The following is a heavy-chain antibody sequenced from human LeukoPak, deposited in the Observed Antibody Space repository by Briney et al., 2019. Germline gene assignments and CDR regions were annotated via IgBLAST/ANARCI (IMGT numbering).Heavy chain of an antibody. J-gene: IGHJ4*02. CDR1: GFTVSSDY. D-gene: IGHD1-14*01. CDR2: IYSSSIS. Sequence: PGESLRLSRAASGFTVSSDYMSWVRQAPGKGLEWVSVIYSSSISSYADSVKGRFTISRHNSKNTLYLQMNSLRADDTAVYYWARDSGARDVDYWGQGTLVTVSS. CDR3: ARDSGARDVDY. V-gene: IGHV3-53*04.